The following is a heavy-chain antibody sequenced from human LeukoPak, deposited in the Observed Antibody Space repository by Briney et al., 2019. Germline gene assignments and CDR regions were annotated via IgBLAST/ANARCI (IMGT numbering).Heavy chain of an antibody. CDR1: GYTFTGYY. V-gene: IGHV1-2*02. CDR3: ARDRTDFDGYCGGDCYLDY. J-gene: IGHJ4*02. Sequence: ASVKVSCKASGYTFTGYYMHWVRQAPGQGLEWMGWINPNSGGTNYAQKFQGRVTITADKSTSTAYMELSSLRSEDTAVYYCARDRTDFDGYCGGDCYLDYWGQGTLVTVSS. CDR2: INPNSGGT. D-gene: IGHD2-21*02.